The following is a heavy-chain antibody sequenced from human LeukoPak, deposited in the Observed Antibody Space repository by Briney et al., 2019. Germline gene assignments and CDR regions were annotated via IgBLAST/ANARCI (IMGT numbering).Heavy chain of an antibody. J-gene: IGHJ3*02. D-gene: IGHD3-16*01. V-gene: IGHV1-2*02. CDR2: INPNSGGT. CDR3: ARDRHYDYVWGSYDAFDI. Sequence: ASVKVSCKASGYTFTGYYMHWVRQAPGQGLEWMGWINPNSGGTNYAQKFQGRVTMTRDTSISTAYMELSRLRSDDTAVYYCARDRHYDYVWGSYDAFDIWGQGTMVTVSS. CDR1: GYTFTGYY.